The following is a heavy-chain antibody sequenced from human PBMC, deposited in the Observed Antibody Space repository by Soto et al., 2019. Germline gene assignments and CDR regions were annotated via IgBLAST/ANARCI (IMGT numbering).Heavy chain of an antibody. CDR1: GFTLSGSD. J-gene: IGHJ4*02. Sequence: PGGSLRLSCAASGFTLSGSDMHWVRQASGKGLEWVGRIRTKANSYATSYAASVKGRFTISRDDSKNTAYLQMNSLKTDDTAVYYCTRHSGSTWDLWYFDYWGQGTLVTVSS. D-gene: IGHD6-13*01. CDR2: IRTKANSYAT. CDR3: TRHSGSTWDLWYFDY. V-gene: IGHV3-73*01.